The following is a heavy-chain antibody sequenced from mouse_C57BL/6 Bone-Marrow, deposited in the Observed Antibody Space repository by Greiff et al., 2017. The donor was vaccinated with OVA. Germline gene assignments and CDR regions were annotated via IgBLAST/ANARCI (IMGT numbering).Heavy chain of an antibody. CDR3: ARSNYGSSYVGYFDV. CDR2: IHPNSGST. D-gene: IGHD1-1*01. J-gene: IGHJ1*03. CDR1: GYTFTSYW. V-gene: IGHV1-64*01. Sequence: QVQLKQSGAELVKPGASVKLSCKASGYTFTSYWMHWVKQRPGQGLEWIGMIHPNSGSTNYNEKFKSKATLTVDKSSSTAYMQLSSLTSEDSAVYYCARSNYGSSYVGYFDVWGTGTTVTVSS.